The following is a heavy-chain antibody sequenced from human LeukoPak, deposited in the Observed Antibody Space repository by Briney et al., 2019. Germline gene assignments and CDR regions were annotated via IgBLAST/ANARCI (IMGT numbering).Heavy chain of an antibody. Sequence: SETLCLTCTVSGGSISSSSYYWGWIRQPPGKGLEWIGSIYYSGSTYYNPSLKSRVTISVDTSKNQFSLKLSSVTAADTAVYHCARHSRPLFDYWGQGALVTVSS. CDR3: ARHSRPLFDY. V-gene: IGHV4-39*01. J-gene: IGHJ4*02. CDR1: GGSISSSSYY. CDR2: IYYSGST. D-gene: IGHD6-13*01.